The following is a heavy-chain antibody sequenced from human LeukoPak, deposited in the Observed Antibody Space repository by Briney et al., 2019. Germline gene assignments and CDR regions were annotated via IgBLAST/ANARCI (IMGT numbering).Heavy chain of an antibody. V-gene: IGHV4-31*03. CDR3: ARGRSGSYYRFDY. J-gene: IGHJ4*02. Sequence: SETLSLTCTVSGGSISSGGYYWSWIRQHPGKGLEWIGYIYYSGSTYYNPSLKSRVTISVDTSKNQFSLKLSSVTAADTAVYYCARGRSGSYYRFDYWGQGTLVTVSS. CDR1: GGSISSGGYY. D-gene: IGHD1-26*01. CDR2: IYYSGST.